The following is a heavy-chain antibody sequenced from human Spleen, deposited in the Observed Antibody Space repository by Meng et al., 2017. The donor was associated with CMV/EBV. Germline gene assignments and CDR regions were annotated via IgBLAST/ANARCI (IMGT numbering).Heavy chain of an antibody. CDR1: GGSISTYY. J-gene: IGHJ4*02. Sequence: GSLRLSCSVSGGSISTYYWSWIRQPPGKGLEWIGEINHSGSTNYNPSLKSRVTISVDTSKNQFSLKLSSVTAADTAVYYCARGGAVAGTGTDYWGQGTLVTVSS. CDR2: INHSGST. D-gene: IGHD6-19*01. CDR3: ARGGAVAGTGTDY. V-gene: IGHV4-34*01.